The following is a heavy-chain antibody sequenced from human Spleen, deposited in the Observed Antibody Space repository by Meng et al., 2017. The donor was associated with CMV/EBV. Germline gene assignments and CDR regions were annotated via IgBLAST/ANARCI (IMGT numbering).Heavy chain of an antibody. D-gene: IGHD2-15*01. Sequence: GGSLRLSCAASGFTFSDYYLSWVRQAPGKGLEWISDISGSGSHTYYADSVKGRFTISRDNAKKSLYLQMNSLRAEDTAVYYCARDRMDIVVVIGDYWGQGTPVTVSS. J-gene: IGHJ4*02. CDR2: ISGSGSHT. CDR1: GFTFSDYY. V-gene: IGHV3-11*04. CDR3: ARDRMDIVVVIGDY.